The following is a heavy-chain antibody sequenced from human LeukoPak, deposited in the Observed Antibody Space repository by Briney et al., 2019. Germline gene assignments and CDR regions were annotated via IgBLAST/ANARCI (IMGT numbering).Heavy chain of an antibody. Sequence: GSLRLXCXXSGFTVXSNYMSWVRQAPGKGLEWVSVIYSGGSTYYADSVKGRFTISRHNSKNTLYLQMNSLRAEDTAVYYCARAPMLGSPLDYWGQGTLVTVSS. V-gene: IGHV3-53*04. D-gene: IGHD2-8*01. J-gene: IGHJ4*02. CDR3: ARAPMLGSPLDY. CDR1: GFTVXSNY. CDR2: IYSGGST.